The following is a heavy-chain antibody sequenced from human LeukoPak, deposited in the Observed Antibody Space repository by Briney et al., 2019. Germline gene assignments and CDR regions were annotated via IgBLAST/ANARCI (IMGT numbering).Heavy chain of an antibody. D-gene: IGHD1-26*01. CDR2: INYSGST. CDR1: GYSINNPYY. V-gene: IGHV4-38-2*02. J-gene: IGHJ5*02. CDR3: ASQGAFVSYWIGP. Sequence: SETLSLTCTVSGYSINNPYYWAWIRQPPGKGLEWIGSINYSGSTYYNSSLKSRVTMSIDTSKNHFSLKLSSVTAADTAVYYCASQGAFVSYWIGPWGQGTLVTVSS.